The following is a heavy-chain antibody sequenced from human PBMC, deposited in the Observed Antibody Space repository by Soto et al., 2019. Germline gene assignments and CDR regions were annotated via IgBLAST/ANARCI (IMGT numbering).Heavy chain of an antibody. D-gene: IGHD5-12*01. CDR2: IQSGGST. CDR3: GRDRGGYSSSYDAFDI. CDR1: GFTVTSKY. V-gene: IGHV3-66*01. J-gene: IGHJ3*02. Sequence: GGSLRLSCAGYGFTVTSKYMSWVRQAPGKGLEWVSLIQSGGSTFYADSVKGRFSISRDNSKNTLYLQMNSLRAEDTAVYYCGRDRGGYSSSYDAFDIWGQGTMVTVSS.